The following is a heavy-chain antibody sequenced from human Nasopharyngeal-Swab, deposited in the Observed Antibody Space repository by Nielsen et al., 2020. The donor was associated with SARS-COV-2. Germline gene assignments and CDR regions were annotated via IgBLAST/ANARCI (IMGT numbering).Heavy chain of an antibody. D-gene: IGHD2-21*02. V-gene: IGHV3-30*04. Sequence: GESLKISCAASGFTFSSYAMHWVRQAPGKGPEWVAVISYDGSNKYYADSVKGRFTISRDNSKNTLYLQMNSLRAEDTAVYYCAREFVVVTAPQERRYYYYGMDVWGQGTTVTVSS. CDR1: GFTFSSYA. CDR2: ISYDGSNK. CDR3: AREFVVVTAPQERRYYYYGMDV. J-gene: IGHJ6*02.